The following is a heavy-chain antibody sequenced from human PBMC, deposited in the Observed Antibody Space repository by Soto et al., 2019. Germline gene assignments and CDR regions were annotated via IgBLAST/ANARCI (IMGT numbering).Heavy chain of an antibody. Sequence: QVQLVESGGGVVQPGRSLRLSCAASGFTFSSYAMHWVRQAPGKGLEWVAVISYDGSNKYYADSVKGRFTISRDNSKNTLYLQMNSLRAEDTAVYYCPRDPSVGGVIAPDYWGQGTLVTVSS. J-gene: IGHJ4*02. CDR3: PRDPSVGGVIAPDY. D-gene: IGHD3-16*02. CDR1: GFTFSSYA. V-gene: IGHV3-30-3*01. CDR2: ISYDGSNK.